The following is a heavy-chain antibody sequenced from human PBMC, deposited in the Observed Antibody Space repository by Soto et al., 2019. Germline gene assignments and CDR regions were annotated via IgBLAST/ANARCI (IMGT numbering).Heavy chain of an antibody. D-gene: IGHD6-13*01. CDR2: IYYRGGT. Sequence: PSETLSLTCTVSGGSIRSGGYFWSWVRQQPGKGLEWIGHIYYRGGTSYNPSLESRVAMSVDTSKNEFTLKVNSATAADTAIYYCARFAKEENPKLESWYAFDFWGRGTLVTVSS. CDR1: GGSIRSGGYF. CDR3: ARFAKEENPKLESWYAFDF. V-gene: IGHV4-31*03. J-gene: IGHJ4*02.